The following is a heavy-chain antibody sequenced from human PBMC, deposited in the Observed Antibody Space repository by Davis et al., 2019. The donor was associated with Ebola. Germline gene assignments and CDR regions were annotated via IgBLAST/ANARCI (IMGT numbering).Heavy chain of an antibody. CDR2: ISAYNGNT. Sequence: ASVKVSCKASGYTFTSYGISWVRQAPGQGLEWMGWISAYNGNTNYAQKLQGRVTMTTDTSTSTAYMELRSLRSDDTAVYYCARSYVWGSYRNNWFDPWGQGTLVTVSS. CDR1: GYTFTSYG. J-gene: IGHJ5*02. V-gene: IGHV1-18*04. CDR3: ARSYVWGSYRNNWFDP. D-gene: IGHD3-16*02.